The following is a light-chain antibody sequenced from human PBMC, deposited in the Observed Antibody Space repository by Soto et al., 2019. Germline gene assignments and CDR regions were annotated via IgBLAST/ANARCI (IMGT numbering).Light chain of an antibody. CDR1: QAIRND. J-gene: IGKJ1*01. V-gene: IGKV1-17*01. Sequence: DVHMTQSPSSLSASVGYRFTITCRASQAIRNDLGWHQQKPGKGPKRLIYAATTLHSGVPSRLSGSGSGTEFTLTISSLQPDDFATYYCQQYSSYSTFGQGTKVDNK. CDR3: QQYSSYST. CDR2: AAT.